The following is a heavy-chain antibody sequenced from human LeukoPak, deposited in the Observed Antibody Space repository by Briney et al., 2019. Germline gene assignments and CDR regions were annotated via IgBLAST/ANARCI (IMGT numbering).Heavy chain of an antibody. CDR3: ASGKAGTASWFDY. V-gene: IGHV3-30-3*01. CDR1: GFTFSSYA. J-gene: IGHJ4*02. D-gene: IGHD1-1*01. CDR2: ISYDGSNK. Sequence: GGSLRLSCAASGFTFSSYAMHWVRQAPGKGLEWVAVISYDGSNKYYADSVKGRFTISRDNSKNTLYLQMSSLRAEDTAVYYCASGKAGTASWFDYWGQGTLVTVSS.